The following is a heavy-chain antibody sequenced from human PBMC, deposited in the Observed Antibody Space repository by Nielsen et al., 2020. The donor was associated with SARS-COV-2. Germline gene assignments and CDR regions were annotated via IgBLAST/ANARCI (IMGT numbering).Heavy chain of an antibody. J-gene: IGHJ4*02. CDR1: GFTFSSYA. CDR3: AAGIPLDY. D-gene: IGHD2-2*02. CDR2: ISYDGSNK. Sequence: GGSLRLSCAASGFTFSSYAMHWVRQAPGKGLEWVAVISYDGSNKYYADSVKGRFTISRDNSKNTLYLQMNSLRAEDTAVYYCAAGIPLDYWGQGTLVTVSS. V-gene: IGHV3-30-3*01.